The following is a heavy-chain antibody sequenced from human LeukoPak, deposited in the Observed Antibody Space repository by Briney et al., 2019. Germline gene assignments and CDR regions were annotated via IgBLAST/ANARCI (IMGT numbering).Heavy chain of an antibody. J-gene: IGHJ4*02. Sequence: ASVKVSCKASGYTFTGYYMHWVRQAPGQGLEWMGWINPNSGGTNYAQKFQGRVTMTRDTSISTAYMELSRLRSDDTAVYYCARVNPGAEGAARLDYWGQGTLVTVSS. D-gene: IGHD6-6*01. CDR3: ARVNPGAEGAARLDY. CDR2: INPNSGGT. V-gene: IGHV1-2*02. CDR1: GYTFTGYY.